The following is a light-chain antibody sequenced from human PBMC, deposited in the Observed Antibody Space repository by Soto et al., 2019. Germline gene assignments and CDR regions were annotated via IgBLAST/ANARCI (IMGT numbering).Light chain of an antibody. V-gene: IGLV2-14*01. J-gene: IGLJ2*01. CDR2: EVS. CDR3: SSYTSTSTLV. CDR1: SSDVGGYNY. Sequence: QSALTQPASVSGSPGQSITISCTGTSSDVGGYNYVSWYQQHPGKAPKLMIYEVSNRPSGVSNRFSGSKSGNKASLTISWLQAEDEDDYYCSSYTSTSTLVFGGGTKLTVL.